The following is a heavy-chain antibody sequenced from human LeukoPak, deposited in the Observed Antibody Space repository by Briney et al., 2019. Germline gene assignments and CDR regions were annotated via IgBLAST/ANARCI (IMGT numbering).Heavy chain of an antibody. V-gene: IGHV3-15*01. J-gene: IGHJ4*02. CDR3: STDSYGVPTPFEY. CDR2: IKSKRNGGTT. D-gene: IGHD4-17*01. Sequence: PGGSLRLSCVASGFTFHNAWMSWVRQAPGKGLEWVGRIKSKRNGGTTDYAAPVKGRFTVSRDDSTNTLFLQMTSLEADDTGLYYCSTDSYGVPTPFEYWGQGSLVTVSS. CDR1: GFTFHNAW.